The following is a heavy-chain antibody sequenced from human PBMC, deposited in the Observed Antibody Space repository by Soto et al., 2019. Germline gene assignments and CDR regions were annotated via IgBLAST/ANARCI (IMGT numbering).Heavy chain of an antibody. Sequence: ASVKVSCKASGYTFTSYDINWVRQATGQGLEWMGWMNPNSGNTGYAQKFQGRVTMTRNTSISTAYMELSSLRSEDTAVYYCARARDYYDSSGYSNWFDPWGQGTLVTVSS. CDR3: ARARDYYDSSGYSNWFDP. J-gene: IGHJ5*02. CDR1: GYTFTSYD. V-gene: IGHV1-8*01. D-gene: IGHD3-22*01. CDR2: MNPNSGNT.